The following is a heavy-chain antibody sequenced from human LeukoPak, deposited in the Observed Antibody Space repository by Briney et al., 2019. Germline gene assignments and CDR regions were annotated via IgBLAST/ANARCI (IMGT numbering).Heavy chain of an antibody. CDR2: ISYDGSNK. CDR1: GFTFDDYA. D-gene: IGHD5-18*01. Sequence: AVSLRLSCAASGFTFDDYAMHWVRQAPGKGLEWVAVISYDGSNKYYADSVKGRITISRDNSKNTLYLQMNSLRAEDTAVYYCAKGPPGYLEYFQHWGQGTLVTVSS. CDR3: AKGPPGYLEYFQH. V-gene: IGHV3-30*18. J-gene: IGHJ1*01.